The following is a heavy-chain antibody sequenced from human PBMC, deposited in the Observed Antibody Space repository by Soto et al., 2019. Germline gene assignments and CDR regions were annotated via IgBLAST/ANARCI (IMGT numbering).Heavy chain of an antibody. CDR3: VRQGIGPLHGLVDV. CDR2: VYNTGGT. D-gene: IGHD3-10*01. J-gene: IGHJ6*02. CDR1: SGPTSSHN. V-gene: IGHV4-59*08. Sequence: QVQLQQSGPGLAKPSETLSLTCTVSSGPTSSHNWGWIRQPPGRGLEWIGYVYNTGGTSYNPTLRSRVTISADTSTKNISLTLSSVTAADTAVYYCVRQGIGPLHGLVDVWGQGTTVSVSS.